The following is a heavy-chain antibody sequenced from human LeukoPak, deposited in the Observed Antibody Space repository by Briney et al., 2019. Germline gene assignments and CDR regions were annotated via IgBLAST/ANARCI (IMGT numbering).Heavy chain of an antibody. D-gene: IGHD3-16*01. CDR1: GGTFSSYA. J-gene: IGHJ6*02. V-gene: IGHV1-69*13. CDR2: TIPIFGTA. CDR3: AQLRFHYYGMDV. Sequence: ASVKVSCKASGGTFSSYAIRWVRQAPGQGLEWMGGTIPIFGTANYAQKFQGRVTITADESTSTAYMELSSLRSEDTAVYYCAQLRFHYYGMDVWGQGTTVTVSS.